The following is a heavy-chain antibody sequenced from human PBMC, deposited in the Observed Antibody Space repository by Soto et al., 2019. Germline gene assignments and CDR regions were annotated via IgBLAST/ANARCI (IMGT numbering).Heavy chain of an antibody. CDR1: GGSISSGDYY. CDR3: ARGNPIAAPPFIDY. CDR2: IYYSGST. Sequence: SETLSLTCTVSGGSISSGDYYWSWIRQPPGKGLEWIGYIYYSGSTYYNPSLKSRVTISVDTSKNQFSLKLSSVTAADTAVYYCARGNPIAAPPFIDYWGQGTLVTVSS. J-gene: IGHJ4*02. V-gene: IGHV4-30-4*01. D-gene: IGHD6-6*01.